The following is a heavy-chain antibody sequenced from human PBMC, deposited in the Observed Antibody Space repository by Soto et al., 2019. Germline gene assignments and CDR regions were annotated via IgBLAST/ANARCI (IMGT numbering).Heavy chain of an antibody. D-gene: IGHD2-15*01. J-gene: IGHJ6*03. Sequence: GGSLRLSCAASGFTFSSYWMSWVRQAPGKGLEWVANIKQDGSEKYYVDSAKGRFTTSRDNAKNSLYLQMNNLRAEDTAVYYCARAGYCSGGSCYRTYYYYMDVWGKGTTVTVSS. CDR3: ARAGYCSGGSCYRTYYYYMDV. V-gene: IGHV3-7*01. CDR2: IKQDGSEK. CDR1: GFTFSSYW.